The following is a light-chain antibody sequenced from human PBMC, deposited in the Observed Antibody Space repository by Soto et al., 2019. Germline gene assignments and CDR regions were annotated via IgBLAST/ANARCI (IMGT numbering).Light chain of an antibody. Sequence: QSVLTQPASVSGSPGQSITISCTGTSSDVGSYNLVSWYQQHPGKAPKLMIYEGSKRPSGVSNRFSGSKSGNTASLTISGLHDEDEAEYCCCAYAGSITLRVFGGGTKLTVL. CDR3: CAYAGSITLRV. CDR2: EGS. V-gene: IGLV2-23*01. CDR1: SSDVGSYNL. J-gene: IGLJ2*01.